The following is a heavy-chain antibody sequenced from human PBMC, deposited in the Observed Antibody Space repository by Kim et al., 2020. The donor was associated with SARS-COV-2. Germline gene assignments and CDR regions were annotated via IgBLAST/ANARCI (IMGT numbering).Heavy chain of an antibody. J-gene: IGHJ4*02. V-gene: IGHV4-59*01. D-gene: IGHD6-13*01. CDR1: GGSISSYY. Sequence: SETLSLTCTVSGGSISSYYWSWIRQPPGKGLEWIGYIYYSGSTNYNPSLKSRVTISVDTSKNQFSLKLSSVTAADTAVYYCAREGVAAAGSHPFDYWGQG. CDR3: AREGVAAAGSHPFDY. CDR2: IYYSGST.